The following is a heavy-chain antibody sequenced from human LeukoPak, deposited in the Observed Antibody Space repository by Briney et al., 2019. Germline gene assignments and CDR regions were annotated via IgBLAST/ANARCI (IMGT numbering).Heavy chain of an antibody. CDR2: INHSGST. J-gene: IGHJ4*02. CDR3: ARVGICRSGGSCYLLDY. D-gene: IGHD2-15*01. V-gene: IGHV4-34*01. CDR1: GGSFSGYY. Sequence: PSETLSLTCAVYGGSFSGYYWSWIRQPPGKGLEWIGEINHSGSTNYNPSLKSRVTISVDTSKNQFSLKLSSVTAADTAVYYCARVGICRSGGSCYLLDYWGQGTLVTVSS.